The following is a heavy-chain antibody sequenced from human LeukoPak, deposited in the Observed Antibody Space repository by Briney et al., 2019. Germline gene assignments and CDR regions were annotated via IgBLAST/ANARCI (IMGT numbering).Heavy chain of an antibody. CDR2: IYYSGST. V-gene: IGHV4-59*01. D-gene: IGHD6-13*01. CDR3: AGSSWLFWFDP. J-gene: IGHJ5*02. CDR1: GGSISSYY. Sequence: PSETLSLTCTVSGGSISSYYWSWIRQPPGKGLEWIGYIYYSGSTNYNPSLKSRVTISVDTSKNQFSLKLSSVTAADTAVYYCAGSSWLFWFDPWGQGTLVTVSS.